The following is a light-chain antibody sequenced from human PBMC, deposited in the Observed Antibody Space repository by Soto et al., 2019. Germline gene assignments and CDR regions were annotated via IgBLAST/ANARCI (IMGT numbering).Light chain of an antibody. CDR3: QQSYSTPYT. CDR1: QIISSF. CDR2: GAS. V-gene: IGKV1-39*01. J-gene: IGKJ2*01. Sequence: DIQMTQSPSSLSASVGDRVTITCRASQIISSFLNWYQQEPGKAPKLLIYGASSLQRGVPSRFSGGVSGTDFTLTIGSLQPEDFATYYCQQSYSTPYTFGQGTELEI.